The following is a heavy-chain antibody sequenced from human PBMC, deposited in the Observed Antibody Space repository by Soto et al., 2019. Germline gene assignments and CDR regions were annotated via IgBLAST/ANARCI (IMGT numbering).Heavy chain of an antibody. Sequence: QVQLVQSGAEVKKPGSSVKVSCKASGGTFSSYAISWVRQAPGQGLEWMGGIIPIFGTANYAQKFQGRVTITADESTRKDYMELSSVRSEDSAVYYCGYLPGYYCGMDVWGQGTTVTVSS. V-gene: IGHV1-69*12. D-gene: IGHD2-15*01. CDR1: GGTFSSYA. J-gene: IGHJ6*02. CDR2: IIPIFGTA. CDR3: GYLPGYYCGMDV.